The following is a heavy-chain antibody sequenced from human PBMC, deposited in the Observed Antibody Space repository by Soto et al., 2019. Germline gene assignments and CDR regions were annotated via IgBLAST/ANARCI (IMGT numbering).Heavy chain of an antibody. Sequence: PGGTLRLSCAASGFTFSSYAMSWVRQAPRKGLERVSGISGSGDSTYYADSVKGRFSISRDNSNISLYLQMISLRAEDTAVYFCAKGVPGIAVAGTGYFQHWGQGTLVTVSS. CDR3: AKGVPGIAVAGTGYFQH. CDR1: GFTFSSYA. V-gene: IGHV3-23*01. CDR2: ISGSGDST. J-gene: IGHJ1*01. D-gene: IGHD6-19*01.